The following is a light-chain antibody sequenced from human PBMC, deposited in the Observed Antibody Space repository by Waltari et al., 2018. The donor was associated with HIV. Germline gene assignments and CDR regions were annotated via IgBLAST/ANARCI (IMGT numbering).Light chain of an antibody. Sequence: QLVLTQSPSASASLGASVKLACTLSSGHSRYALAWHQQQPEKGPRYLMKLNSDGSHSKGDGIPDRFSGSSSGAERYLTISSLQSEDEADYYCQTWGTGMVFGGGTKLTVL. CDR3: QTWGTGMV. CDR2: LNSDGSH. CDR1: SGHSRYA. V-gene: IGLV4-69*01. J-gene: IGLJ2*01.